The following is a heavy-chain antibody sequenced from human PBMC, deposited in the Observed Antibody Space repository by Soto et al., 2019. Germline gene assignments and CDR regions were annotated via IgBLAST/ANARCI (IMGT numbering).Heavy chain of an antibody. D-gene: IGHD6-19*01. CDR2: ISSSGSTI. CDR3: ARDGYSSGWYSGYYGMDV. CDR1: GFTFSSYE. V-gene: IGHV3-48*03. Sequence: GESLRLSCAASGFTFSSYEMNWVRQAPGKGLEWVSYISSSGSTIYYADSVKGRFTISRDNAKNSLYLQMNSLRAEDTAVYYCARDGYSSGWYSGYYGMDVWGQGTTVTVSS. J-gene: IGHJ6*02.